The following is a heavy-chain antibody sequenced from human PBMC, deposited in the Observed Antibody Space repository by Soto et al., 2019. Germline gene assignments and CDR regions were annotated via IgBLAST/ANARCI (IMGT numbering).Heavy chain of an antibody. Sequence: GVSLRLSCAASGFTFSSYGMHWVRQAPGKGLEWVAVIWYDGSNKYYADSVKGRFTISRDNSKNTLYLQMNSLRAEDTAVYYCARDNCSGGSCYFDAFDIWGQGTMVTVSS. CDR1: GFTFSSYG. CDR3: ARDNCSGGSCYFDAFDI. J-gene: IGHJ3*02. D-gene: IGHD2-15*01. V-gene: IGHV3-33*01. CDR2: IWYDGSNK.